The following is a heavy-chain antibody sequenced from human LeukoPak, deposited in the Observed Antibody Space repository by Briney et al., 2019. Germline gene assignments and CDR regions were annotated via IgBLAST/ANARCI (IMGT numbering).Heavy chain of an antibody. V-gene: IGHV3-33*01. J-gene: IGHJ4*02. D-gene: IGHD2-2*01. CDR2: IWYDGSNK. CDR1: GFTFSSYG. Sequence: PGRSLRLSCAASGFTFSSYGMHWVRQAPGKGLEWVAVIWYDGSNKYYADSVKGRFTISRDNSKNTLYLQMNSLRAEDTAVYYCARNLRPVVPAAACDYWGQGTLVTVSS. CDR3: ARNLRPVVPAAACDY.